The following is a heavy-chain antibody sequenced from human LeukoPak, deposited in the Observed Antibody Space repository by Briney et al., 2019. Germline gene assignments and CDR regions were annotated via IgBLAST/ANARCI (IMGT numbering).Heavy chain of an antibody. CDR2: IIPIFGTA. D-gene: IGHD6-19*01. CDR1: GGTFSSYA. Sequence: SVKVSCKASGGTFSSYAISWVRQAPGQGLEWMGGIIPIFGTANYAQKFQGRVTITADESTSTAYMELSSLRSEDTAVYYCARDRIAVAGRKYYYYMDVWGKGTTVTVSS. J-gene: IGHJ6*03. CDR3: ARDRIAVAGRKYYYYMDV. V-gene: IGHV1-69*01.